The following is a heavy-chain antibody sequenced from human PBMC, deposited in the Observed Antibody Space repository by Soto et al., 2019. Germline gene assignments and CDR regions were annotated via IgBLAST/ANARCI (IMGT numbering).Heavy chain of an antibody. CDR3: ARDRSPGDTAMVFYDY. CDR1: GGSISSGGYY. D-gene: IGHD5-18*01. J-gene: IGHJ4*02. V-gene: IGHV4-31*03. Sequence: PSETLSLTCTVSGGSISSGGYYWSWIRQHPGKGLEWIGYIYYSGSTYYNPSLKSRVTISVDTSKNQFSLKLSSVTAADTAVYYCARDRSPGDTAMVFYDYWGQGTPVTVSS. CDR2: IYYSGST.